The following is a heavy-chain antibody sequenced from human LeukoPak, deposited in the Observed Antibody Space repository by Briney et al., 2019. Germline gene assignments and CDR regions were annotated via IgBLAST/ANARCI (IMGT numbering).Heavy chain of an antibody. CDR3: ARAPEVDSDFDY. J-gene: IGHJ4*02. Sequence: ASVKVSCKASGYTFTGYYMRWVRQAPGQGLEWMGIINPSGGSTSYAQKFQGRVTMTRDTSTSTVYMELSSLRSEDTAVYYCARAPEVDSDFDYWGQGTLVTVSS. CDR1: GYTFTGYY. V-gene: IGHV1-46*01. D-gene: IGHD1-14*01. CDR2: INPSGGST.